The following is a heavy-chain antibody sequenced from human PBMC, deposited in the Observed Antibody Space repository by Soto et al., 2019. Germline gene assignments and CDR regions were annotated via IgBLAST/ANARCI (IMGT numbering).Heavy chain of an antibody. CDR1: GGSISSGGYY. Sequence: PSETLSLTCTVSGGSISSGGYYWSWIRQHPGKGLEWIGYIYYSGSTYYNPSLKSRVTISVDTSKNQFSLKLSSVTAADTAVYYCARAYGSGSYYNPLYYYYGMDVWGQGTTVTVSS. V-gene: IGHV4-31*03. CDR2: IYYSGST. J-gene: IGHJ6*02. CDR3: ARAYGSGSYYNPLYYYYGMDV. D-gene: IGHD3-10*01.